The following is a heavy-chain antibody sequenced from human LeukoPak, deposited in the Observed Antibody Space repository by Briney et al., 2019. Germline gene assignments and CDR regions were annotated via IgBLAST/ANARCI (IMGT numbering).Heavy chain of an antibody. V-gene: IGHV4-59*01. J-gene: IGHJ5*02. CDR3: ARGPSGSYNWFDP. CDR2: IYSSGST. CDR1: GGSMSNYH. Sequence: PSETLSLTCAVSGGSMSNYHWSWIRQPPGKGLEWIGYIYSSGSTNYNPSLKSRVTISADTSKNQFSLRLSSVTAADTAVYYCARGPSGSYNWFDPWGQGTLVSVYS. D-gene: IGHD1-26*01.